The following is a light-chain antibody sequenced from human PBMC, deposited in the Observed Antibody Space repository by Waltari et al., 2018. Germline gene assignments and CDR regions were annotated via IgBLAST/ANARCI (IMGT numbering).Light chain of an antibody. CDR2: ETE. Sequence: QSVLTQPPSVSAAPGQKVTISCSGSTSTIGHNYVSWYPQLPGAAPKVFIYETEKRPSGIPDRFSGSKSGTSASLGITGLQTGDEAAYYCGTWDNNLSALVFGGGTKLTVL. CDR1: TSTIGHNY. J-gene: IGLJ2*01. CDR3: GTWDNNLSALV. V-gene: IGLV1-51*02.